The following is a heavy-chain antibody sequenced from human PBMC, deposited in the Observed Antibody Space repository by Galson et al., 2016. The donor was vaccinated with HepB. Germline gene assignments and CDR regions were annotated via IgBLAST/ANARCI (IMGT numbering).Heavy chain of an antibody. CDR1: GYPFITHY. J-gene: IGHJ6*02. Sequence: SVKVSCKVSGYPFITHYIHWVRQAPGQRLEWMGIINPSGEITTYAQKFQARVTMTRDRSTSTVYMELTSLRSEDTAVYYCARDKVRGISKYYGMDVWGQGTTVTVSS. V-gene: IGHV1-46*01. CDR3: ARDKVRGISKYYGMDV. D-gene: IGHD3-10*01. CDR2: INPSGEIT.